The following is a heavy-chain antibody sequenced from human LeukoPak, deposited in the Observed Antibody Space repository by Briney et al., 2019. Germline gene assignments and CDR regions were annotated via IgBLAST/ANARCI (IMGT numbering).Heavy chain of an antibody. V-gene: IGHV3-23*01. Sequence: PGGSLRLSCAAPGFIFNNYGLIWVRQAPGKGLEWVSAISNDGGGTTYADFVNGRFTISRDNSKNTLFLQMNSLRAEDTALYYCAKGSSGYFADLWGQGTLVTVSS. J-gene: IGHJ5*02. CDR2: ISNDGGGT. CDR3: AKGSSGYFADL. CDR1: GFIFNNYG. D-gene: IGHD3-22*01.